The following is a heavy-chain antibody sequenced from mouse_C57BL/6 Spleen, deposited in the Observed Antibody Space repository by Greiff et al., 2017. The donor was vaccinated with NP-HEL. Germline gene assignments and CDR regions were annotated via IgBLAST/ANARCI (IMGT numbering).Heavy chain of an antibody. D-gene: IGHD1-1*01. V-gene: IGHV1-54*01. Sequence: VKLQESGAELVRPGTSVKVSCKASGYAFTNYLIEWVKQRPGQGLEWIGVINPGSGGTNYNEKFKGKATLTADKSSSTAYMQLSSLTSEDSAVYFCARDITTVVAHYAMDYWGQGTSVTVSS. J-gene: IGHJ4*01. CDR2: INPGSGGT. CDR1: GYAFTNYL. CDR3: ARDITTVVAHYAMDY.